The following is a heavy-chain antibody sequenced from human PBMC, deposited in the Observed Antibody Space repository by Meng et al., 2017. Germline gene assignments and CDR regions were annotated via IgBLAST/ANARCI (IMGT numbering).Heavy chain of an antibody. D-gene: IGHD6-13*01. CDR1: GYTFAAYW. CDR3: ARDEDISAAGKLFGDY. V-gene: IGHV1-2*06. J-gene: IGHJ4*02. Sequence: VQSGPEVKKLGASVKLSCKPSGYTFAAYWIHWLRQAPGQGLEWMGRIDPNNDHTQYAQNFQGRVTMTSDTSISTVYMELNGLRSDDTAVYYCARDEDISAAGKLFGDYWGQGTLVTVSS. CDR2: IDPNNDHT.